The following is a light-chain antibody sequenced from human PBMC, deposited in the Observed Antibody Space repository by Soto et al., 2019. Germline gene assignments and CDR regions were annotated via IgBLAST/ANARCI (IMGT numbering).Light chain of an antibody. CDR2: GAS. Sequence: EVVWTQSPGTLSLSPGERATLSCRASQSVSSSYLAWYQQKRGQAPRLLIYGASSRATGIPDRFSGSGSGTDFTLTISRLEPEDFAVYYCPESPRTFGQGTKVDI. CDR3: PESPRT. CDR1: QSVSSSY. V-gene: IGKV3-20*01. J-gene: IGKJ1*01.